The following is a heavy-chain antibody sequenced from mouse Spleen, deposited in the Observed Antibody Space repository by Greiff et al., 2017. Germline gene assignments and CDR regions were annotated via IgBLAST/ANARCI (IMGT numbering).Heavy chain of an antibody. V-gene: IGHV1-22*01. CDR2: INPNNGGT. CDR3: ARSADLPWYFDV. J-gene: IGHJ1*03. CDR1: GYTFTDYN. Sequence: EVKLQESGPELVKPGASVKMSCKASGYTFTDYNMHWVKQSHGKSLEWIGYINPNNGGTSYNQKFKGKATLTVNKSSSTAYMELRSLTSEDSAVYYCARSADLPWYFDVWGTGTTVTVSS.